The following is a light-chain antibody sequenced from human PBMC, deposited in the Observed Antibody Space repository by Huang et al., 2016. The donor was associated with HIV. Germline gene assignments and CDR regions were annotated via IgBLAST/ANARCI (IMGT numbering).Light chain of an antibody. V-gene: IGKV3-15*01. CDR3: QQYNNWPPLT. CDR1: QSISSN. J-gene: IGKJ4*01. Sequence: EVVMTQSPNTLSVSPGERATPSCRAIQSISSNLAWYKQQPGQSPSILIYRASARDAGVPARFSGSGSGTEFTLTISSLQSEDFAIYYCQQYNNWPPLTFGGGTKVEI. CDR2: RAS.